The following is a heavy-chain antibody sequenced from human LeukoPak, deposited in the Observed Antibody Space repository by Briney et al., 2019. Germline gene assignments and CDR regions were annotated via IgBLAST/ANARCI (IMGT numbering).Heavy chain of an antibody. J-gene: IGHJ4*02. D-gene: IGHD5-12*01. V-gene: IGHV3-74*01. CDR3: AKGGATICDN. CDR1: GFTFTNYW. CDR2: INSHGSST. Sequence: GGSLTLSCAASGFTFTNYWMHWVRQSPGKGLVWVSRINSHGSSTSYADSVKGRFTISRDNAKNTLHLQMTCLRAEDTALYYCAKGGATICDNWGQGTLVTVSS.